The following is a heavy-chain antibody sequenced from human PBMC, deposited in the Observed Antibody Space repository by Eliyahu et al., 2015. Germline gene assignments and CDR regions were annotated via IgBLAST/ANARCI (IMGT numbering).Heavy chain of an antibody. D-gene: IGHD3-16*01. Sequence: EVQLVESGGGLVQPGXSLRLXCAASGFTFXDXAMHWVRQXPGKGLEWVSGISWNSGSIGYADSVKGRFTISRDNAKNSLYLQMNSLRAEDTALYYCAKDGGGWGQGTLVTVSS. V-gene: IGHV3-9*01. CDR3: AKDGGG. J-gene: IGHJ4*02. CDR2: ISWNSGSI. CDR1: GFTFXDXA.